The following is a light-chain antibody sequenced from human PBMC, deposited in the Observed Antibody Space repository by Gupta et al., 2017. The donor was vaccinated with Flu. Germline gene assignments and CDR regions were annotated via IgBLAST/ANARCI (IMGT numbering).Light chain of an antibody. V-gene: IGLV3-19*01. Sequence: SSELTQDPAVSVALGQTVRITCQGDSLRSYYASWYQQTPGQAPVLVIYGENKRPSVIPDRFSGSRSGNTASLTITGAQAEDEADYYCNSRDSSGNHLWVFGGGTKLTVL. CDR2: GEN. CDR1: SLRSYY. J-gene: IGLJ3*02. CDR3: NSRDSSGNHLWV.